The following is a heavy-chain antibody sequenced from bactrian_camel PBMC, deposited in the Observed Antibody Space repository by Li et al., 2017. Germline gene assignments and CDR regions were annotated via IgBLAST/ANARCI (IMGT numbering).Heavy chain of an antibody. Sequence: HVQLVESGGGSVQAGGSLKLSCAASGFTHTRCLAWFRQAPGKEREGVAGVSGGSISIYDKSVQGRFIISRDNSKNTLYLQLNSLKTEDTAMYYCAKDRGRLDYGLEATSDYWGQGTQVTVS. CDR2: VSGGSIS. CDR3: AKDRGRLDYGLEATSDY. J-gene: IGHJ4*01. D-gene: IGHD5*01. CDR1: GFTHTRC. V-gene: IGHV3S57*01.